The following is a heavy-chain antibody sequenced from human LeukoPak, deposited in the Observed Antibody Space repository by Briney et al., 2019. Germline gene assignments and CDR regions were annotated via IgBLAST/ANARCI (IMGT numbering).Heavy chain of an antibody. V-gene: IGHV4-61*05. D-gene: IGHD3-16*01. CDR2: IYYSGST. Sequence: SETLFLTCTASGGSIINNHYYWGWIRQPPGKGLEWIGYIYYSGSTNYNPSLESRVTISIDTSKNQFSLKLSSVTAVDTAVYYCARGWGSYYFDYWGQGTLVTVSS. CDR1: GGSIINNHYY. J-gene: IGHJ4*02. CDR3: ARGWGSYYFDY.